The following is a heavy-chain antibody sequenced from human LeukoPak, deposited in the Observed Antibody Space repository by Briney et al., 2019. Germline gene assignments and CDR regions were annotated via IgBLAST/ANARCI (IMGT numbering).Heavy chain of an antibody. CDR1: GGSFSGYY. Sequence: SETLSLTCAVYGGSFSGYYSSWIRQPPGKGLEWIGEINHSGSTNYNPSLKSRVTISVDTSKNQFSLKLSSVTAADTAVYYCARDRIAAAGPVLIDYGMDVWGQGTTVTVSS. CDR2: INHSGST. J-gene: IGHJ6*02. CDR3: ARDRIAAAGPVLIDYGMDV. D-gene: IGHD6-13*01. V-gene: IGHV4-34*01.